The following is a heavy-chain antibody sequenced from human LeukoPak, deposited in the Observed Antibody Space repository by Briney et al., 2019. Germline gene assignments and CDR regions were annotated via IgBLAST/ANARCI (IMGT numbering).Heavy chain of an antibody. V-gene: IGHV4-4*07. D-gene: IGHD3-10*01. CDR2: IYTSGST. CDR1: GVSISSYY. CDR3: ARIYYSRFDP. Sequence: YPSETLSLTCTVSGVSISSYYWSWIRQPAGKGLEWIGRIYTSGSTNYNPSLKSRVTMSVDTSKNQFSLKLNSVTAADTAVYYCARIYYSRFDPWGQGTLVTVSS. J-gene: IGHJ5*02.